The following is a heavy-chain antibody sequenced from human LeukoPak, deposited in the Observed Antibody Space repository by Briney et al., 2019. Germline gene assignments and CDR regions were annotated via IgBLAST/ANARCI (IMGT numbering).Heavy chain of an antibody. Sequence: GGSLSLSCAASGFTFSNYAMSWVRQAPGRGLEWVSGISGSGSITYFADSVKGRFTISRDNSKNTLYLQLNSLRAEDTAVYHCAKDREIYSNSWYYFDYWGQGTLVTVSS. V-gene: IGHV3-23*01. D-gene: IGHD6-13*01. CDR2: ISGSGSIT. CDR1: GFTFSNYA. J-gene: IGHJ4*02. CDR3: AKDREIYSNSWYYFDY.